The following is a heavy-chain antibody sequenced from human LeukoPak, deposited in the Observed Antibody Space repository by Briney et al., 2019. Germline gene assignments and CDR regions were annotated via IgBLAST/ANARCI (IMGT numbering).Heavy chain of an antibody. D-gene: IGHD2-15*01. J-gene: IGHJ2*01. V-gene: IGHV4-59*01. CDR3: ARDVVVMVSATPYWYFDL. Sequence: PSETLSLTCTVPGGSISSYYWSWIRQPPGKGLEWIGYTYYSGSTNYNPSLKSRVTISVDTSKNQFSLKLTSVTAADTAVYYCARDVVVMVSATPYWYFDLWGRGTLVTVSS. CDR2: TYYSGST. CDR1: GGSISSYY.